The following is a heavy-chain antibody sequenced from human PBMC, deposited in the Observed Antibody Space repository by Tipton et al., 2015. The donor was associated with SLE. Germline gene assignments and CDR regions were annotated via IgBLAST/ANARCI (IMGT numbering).Heavy chain of an antibody. CDR3: AHFVGY. CDR1: GGSISSGSYY. Sequence: TLSLTCTVSGGSISSGSYYWSWIRQPAGKGLEWIGYIYTSGSTNYNPSLKSRVTISVDTSKNQFSLKLSSVTAADTAVYYCAHFVGYWGQGTLVTVSS. J-gene: IGHJ4*02. V-gene: IGHV4-61*09. CDR2: IYTSGST.